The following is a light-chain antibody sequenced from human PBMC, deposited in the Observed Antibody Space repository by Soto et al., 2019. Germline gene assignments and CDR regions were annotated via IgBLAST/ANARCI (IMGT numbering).Light chain of an antibody. CDR2: DGS. V-gene: IGKV3-11*01. CDR3: QQRTRWPMT. J-gene: IGKJ5*01. Sequence: EIVLTQPAATLAVTRGERATLCCRASQHLHSFLTWYQQRPGQAPRPVIYDGSKRPAGVPDRLSGDGSGTDVTLTISSLEPEDGPVYYCQQRTRWPMTFGQGTRLEI. CDR1: QHLHSF.